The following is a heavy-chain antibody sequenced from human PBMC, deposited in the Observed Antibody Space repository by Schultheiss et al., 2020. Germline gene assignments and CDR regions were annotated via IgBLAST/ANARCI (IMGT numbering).Heavy chain of an antibody. CDR1: GFTFSSYG. CDR3: TTTPNMITFGELYSLYYYGMDV. CDR2: IWYDGSNK. D-gene: IGHD3-16*01. Sequence: GGSLRLSCAASGFTFSSYGMHWVRQAPGKGLEWVAVIWYDGSNKYYADSVKGRFTISRDNAKNTLYLQMNSLKTEDTAVYYCTTTPNMITFGELYSLYYYGMDVWGQGTTVTVSS. J-gene: IGHJ6*02. V-gene: IGHV3-33*03.